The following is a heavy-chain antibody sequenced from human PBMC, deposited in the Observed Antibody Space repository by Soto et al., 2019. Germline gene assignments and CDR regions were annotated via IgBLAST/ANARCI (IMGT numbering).Heavy chain of an antibody. J-gene: IGHJ4*02. Sequence: SETLSLTCTVSGGSISSSSYYWGWIRQPPGKGLEWIGSIYYSGSTYYNPSLKSRVTISVDTSKNQFSLKLSSVTAADTAVYYCASQDYGSGSYYSNWGQGTLVTVSS. CDR2: IYYSGST. D-gene: IGHD3-10*01. CDR3: ASQDYGSGSYYSN. V-gene: IGHV4-39*01. CDR1: GGSISSSSYY.